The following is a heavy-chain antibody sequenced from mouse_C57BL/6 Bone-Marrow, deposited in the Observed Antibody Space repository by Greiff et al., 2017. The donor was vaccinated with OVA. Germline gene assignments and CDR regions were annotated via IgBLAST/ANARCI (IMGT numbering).Heavy chain of an antibody. D-gene: IGHD2-12*01. V-gene: IGHV1-69*01. CDR3: ALRRLSLYWYCDV. CDR2: IDPSDSYT. Sequence: QVQLQQPGAELVMPGASVKLSCKASGYTFTSYWMHWVKQRPGQGLEWIGEIDPSDSYTNYNQKFKGKSTLTVDKSSSTADMQLSSLTSEDSAVYYCALRRLSLYWYCDVWGTGTTVTVSS. CDR1: GYTFTSYW. J-gene: IGHJ1*03.